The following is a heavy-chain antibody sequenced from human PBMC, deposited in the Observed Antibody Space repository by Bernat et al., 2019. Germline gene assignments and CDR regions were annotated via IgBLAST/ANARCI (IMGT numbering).Heavy chain of an antibody. J-gene: IGHJ3*02. D-gene: IGHD1-26*01. CDR1: GGTFSSYA. CDR2: IIPIFGTA. V-gene: IGHV1-69*01. CDR3: ARDSGGVSGSQVGQSDAFDI. Sequence: QVQLVQSGAEVKKPGSSVKVSCKASGGTFSSYAISWVRQAPGQGLEWMGGIIPIFGTANYAQKFQGRVTITADESTSTAYMELSSLRSEDTAVYYCARDSGGVSGSQVGQSDAFDIWGQGTMVTVSS.